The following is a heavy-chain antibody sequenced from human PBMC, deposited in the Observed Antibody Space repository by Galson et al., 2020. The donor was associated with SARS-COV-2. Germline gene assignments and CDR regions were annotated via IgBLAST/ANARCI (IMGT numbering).Heavy chain of an antibody. Sequence: ASVKVSCKASGYTFTAYYMHWVRQAPGQGLEWVGWINPKSGGTNYAQKFEGRVTMTRDTSITTAYMELSRLRADDTVVYYCARLRYYDVLTGYIVDVWGQGTMVTVSS. D-gene: IGHD3-9*01. CDR1: GYTFTAYY. J-gene: IGHJ6*02. V-gene: IGHV1-2*02. CDR2: INPKSGGT. CDR3: ARLRYYDVLTGYIVDV.